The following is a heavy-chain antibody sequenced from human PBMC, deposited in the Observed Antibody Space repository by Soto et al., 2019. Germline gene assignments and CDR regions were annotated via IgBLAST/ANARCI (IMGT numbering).Heavy chain of an antibody. D-gene: IGHD3-16*01. V-gene: IGHV4-59*01. J-gene: IGHJ4*02. CDR1: GGSIRRYW. CDR3: ARAWGGVPDY. Sequence: SETLSLTCTVSGGSIRRYWWSWIRQPPGKGLEWIGNIYYSGSTNYDPSLKSRVTISVDTSKNQFSLKLSSVTAADTAVYYCARAWGGVPDYWGQGTLVTVS. CDR2: IYYSGST.